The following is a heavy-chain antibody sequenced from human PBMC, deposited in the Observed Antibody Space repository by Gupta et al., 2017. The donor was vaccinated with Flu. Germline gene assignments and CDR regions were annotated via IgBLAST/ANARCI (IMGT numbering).Heavy chain of an antibody. J-gene: IGHJ3*01. D-gene: IGHD1-26*01. CDR1: GFTFTTAW. CDR3: TTDLSGGYAYDV. Sequence: EVQLVESGGGLVKPGGSLRLSCTASGFTFTTAWMTWVRQAPGRGLEWVGRIKSNPDGGTSDYATPVKGRFTISRDDSKNMLYLQMNSLKTGDTAVYYCTTDLSGGYAYDVWGQGTLVTVSS. V-gene: IGHV3-15*01. CDR2: IKSNPDGGTS.